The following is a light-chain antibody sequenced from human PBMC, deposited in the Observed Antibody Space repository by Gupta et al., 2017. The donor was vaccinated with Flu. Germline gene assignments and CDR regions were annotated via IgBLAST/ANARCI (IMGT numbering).Light chain of an antibody. Sequence: PDLQAGTPKEKVTITCRASQNNGRNLHGYQQRPHQSLKVVIKYASQSVSGVPSRFSGGGSETDFTLTINSLEAEDAATYYCHQSDTLPQTFGPGTKVDIK. CDR1: QNNGRN. V-gene: IGKV6-21*01. CDR2: YAS. J-gene: IGKJ3*01. CDR3: HQSDTLPQT.